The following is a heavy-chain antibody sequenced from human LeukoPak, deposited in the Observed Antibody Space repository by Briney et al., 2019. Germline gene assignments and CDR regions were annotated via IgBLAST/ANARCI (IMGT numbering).Heavy chain of an antibody. J-gene: IGHJ1*01. CDR2: IWYDGSNK. D-gene: IGHD3-3*01. CDR1: GFTFSACG. V-gene: IGHV3-33*01. Sequence: PGGSLRLSCAAAGFTFSACGMHWVRQAPGKGLEWVAFIWYDGSNKYYADSVKGRFTISRDNSKDTLYLEMNSLRPEDAAVYYCARDRSGYFQNWGQGTLVTVSS. CDR3: ARDRSGYFQN.